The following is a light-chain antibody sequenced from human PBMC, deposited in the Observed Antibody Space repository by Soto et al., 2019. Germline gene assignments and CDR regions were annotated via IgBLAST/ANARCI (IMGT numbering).Light chain of an antibody. CDR1: SSNIGAGYD. V-gene: IGLV1-40*01. CDR2: ANN. Sequence: QSVLTQSPSVSGAPGQRVTISCTGSSSNIGAGYDVHWYQQLPGTAPKLLIYANNNRPSGVPDRFSGSKSGTSASLAITGLQAEDEADYSCQSYDRSLSNSVFGGGTKLTVL. CDR3: QSYDRSLSNSV. J-gene: IGLJ2*01.